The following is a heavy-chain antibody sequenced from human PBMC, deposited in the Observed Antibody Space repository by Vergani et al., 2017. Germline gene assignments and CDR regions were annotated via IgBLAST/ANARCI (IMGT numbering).Heavy chain of an antibody. CDR1: GYSVISTDYH. Sequence: QVQLQESGPGLVKPSETLSLTCTVSGYSVISTDYHWGWIRQPPGKGLEWIGSMDYSGSTSYNPSLESRITMSFETPKNQFSLRLTSVTAADTAVYYCASKRGACRAAYCHSYDFWGPGTLVGVSS. CDR2: MDYSGST. V-gene: IGHV4-39*01. CDR3: ASKRGACRAAYCHSYDF. J-gene: IGHJ4*02. D-gene: IGHD2-15*01.